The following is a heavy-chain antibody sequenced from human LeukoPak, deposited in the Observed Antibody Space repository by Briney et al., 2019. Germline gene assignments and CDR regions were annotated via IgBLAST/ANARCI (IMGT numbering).Heavy chain of an antibody. CDR1: GFTFSSYA. Sequence: PGGSLRLSCAASGFTFSSYAMSWVRQAPGKGQEWVSAISGSGGSTYYADSVKGRFTISRDNSKNTLYLQMNSLRAEDTAVYYCAKPYVSGWYYFDYWGQGTLVTVSS. V-gene: IGHV3-23*01. CDR2: ISGSGGST. CDR3: AKPYVSGWYYFDY. J-gene: IGHJ4*02. D-gene: IGHD6-19*01.